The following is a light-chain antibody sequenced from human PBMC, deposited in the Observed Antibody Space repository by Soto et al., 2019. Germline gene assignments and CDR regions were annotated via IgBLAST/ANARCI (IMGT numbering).Light chain of an antibody. V-gene: IGKV1-5*03. Sequence: DLQMTQSPSTLSASVGDNVTITCRASQTIIRWLAWFQQKPGKAPDLLIFKASNLQTGVPSRFSGSGFGTEFTLTITGLQPDDFATYYCQHYHSWPWTFGQGTRVETK. CDR1: QTIIRW. J-gene: IGKJ1*01. CDR3: QHYHSWPWT. CDR2: KAS.